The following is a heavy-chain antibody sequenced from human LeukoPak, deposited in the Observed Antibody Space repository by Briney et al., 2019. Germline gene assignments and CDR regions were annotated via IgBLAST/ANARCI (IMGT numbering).Heavy chain of an antibody. J-gene: IGHJ4*02. V-gene: IGHV3-73*01. CDR2: IRSKANSYAT. D-gene: IGHD3-16*02. CDR1: GFTFSGSA. Sequence: GGSLKLSCAASGFTFSGSATHWVRQASGKGLEWVGRIRSKANSYATAYAASVKGRFTISRDDSKNTAYLQMNSLKTEDTAVYYCTRGDYVWGSYREFDYWGQGTLVTVSS. CDR3: TRGDYVWGSYREFDY.